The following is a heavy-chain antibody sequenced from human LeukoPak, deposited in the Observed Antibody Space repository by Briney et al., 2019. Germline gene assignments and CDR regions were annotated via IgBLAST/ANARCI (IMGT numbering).Heavy chain of an antibody. Sequence: ASAKVSCKASGYAFTGHYMHWVRQAPGQGLEWMGWINPDSGGTNYAQKFQGRVTMTRDTSISTAYMELSRLRFDDTALYYCTRGGGGATAPSDYWGQGTLVTVSS. V-gene: IGHV1-2*02. J-gene: IGHJ4*02. CDR2: INPDSGGT. CDR3: TRGGGGATAPSDY. D-gene: IGHD1-26*01. CDR1: GYAFTGHY.